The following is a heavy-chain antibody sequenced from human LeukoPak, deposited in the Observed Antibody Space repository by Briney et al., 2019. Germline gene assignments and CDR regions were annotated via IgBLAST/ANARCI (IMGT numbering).Heavy chain of an antibody. J-gene: IGHJ6*02. CDR3: ARVRGTYNYYGMDV. CDR1: GFTFSSYA. Sequence: GGSLRLSCAASGFTFSSYAMSWVRQAPGKGLVWVSRINSGGSSTNYADSVKGRFTISRDNAKNTLYLQMNSLRAEDTAVYYCARVRGTYNYYGMDVWGQGTTVTVSS. V-gene: IGHV3-74*01. D-gene: IGHD3-10*01. CDR2: INSGGSST.